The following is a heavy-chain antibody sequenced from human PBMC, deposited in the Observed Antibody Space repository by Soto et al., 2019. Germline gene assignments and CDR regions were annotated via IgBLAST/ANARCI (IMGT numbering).Heavy chain of an antibody. V-gene: IGHV3-23*01. CDR3: ARRIVDATLHDVFDV. CDR1: GFTFSDYP. D-gene: IGHD3-22*01. CDR2: ISGSGHNT. J-gene: IGHJ3*01. Sequence: EVQLLESGGGLAQPGGSLRLSCVASGFTFSDYPMSWVRQTPGKGLEWVSGISGSGHNTDYADSVRGRFTISRDNSKNTLYLQMSSLRAEDTALYYCARRIVDATLHDVFDVWGQGTLVAVSS.